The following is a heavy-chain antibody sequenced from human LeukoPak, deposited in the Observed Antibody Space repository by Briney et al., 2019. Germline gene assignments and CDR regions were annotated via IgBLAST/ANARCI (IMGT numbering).Heavy chain of an antibody. Sequence: GASVKVSCKASGYTFTGYYMHWVRQAPGQGLEWMGGIIPIFGTANYAQKFQGRVTITADESTSTAYMGLSSLRSEDTAVYYCARDYGGNLDAVDIWGQGTMVTVSS. J-gene: IGHJ3*02. V-gene: IGHV1-69*13. D-gene: IGHD4-23*01. CDR1: GYTFTGYY. CDR2: IIPIFGTA. CDR3: ARDYGGNLDAVDI.